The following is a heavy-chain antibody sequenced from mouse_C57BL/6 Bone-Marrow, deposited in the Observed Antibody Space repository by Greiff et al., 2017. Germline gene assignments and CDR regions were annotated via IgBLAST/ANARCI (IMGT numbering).Heavy chain of an antibody. Sequence: VKLMESGAELARPGASVKLSCKASGYTFTSYGISWVKQRTGQGLEWIGEIYPRSGNTYYNEKFKGKATLTADKSSSTAYMELRSLTSEDSAVYFCASLYYYGSSYGYFDYWGQGTTLTVSS. J-gene: IGHJ2*01. CDR3: ASLYYYGSSYGYFDY. CDR2: IYPRSGNT. V-gene: IGHV1-81*01. D-gene: IGHD1-1*01. CDR1: GYTFTSYG.